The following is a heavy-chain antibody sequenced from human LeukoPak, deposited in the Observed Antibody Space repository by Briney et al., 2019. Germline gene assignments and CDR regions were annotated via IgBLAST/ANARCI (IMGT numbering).Heavy chain of an antibody. V-gene: IGHV3-30*18. J-gene: IGHJ4*02. D-gene: IGHD3-3*01. CDR2: ISYDGSNK. CDR3: AKGDFEGPGEGSGAYDFLDY. CDR1: GFTFSSYG. Sequence: GRSLRLSCAASGFTFSSYGMHWVRQAPGKGLEWVAVISYDGSNKYYADSVKGRFTISRDNSKNTLYLQMNSLRAEDTAVYYCAKGDFEGPGEGSGAYDFLDYWGQGTLVTVSS.